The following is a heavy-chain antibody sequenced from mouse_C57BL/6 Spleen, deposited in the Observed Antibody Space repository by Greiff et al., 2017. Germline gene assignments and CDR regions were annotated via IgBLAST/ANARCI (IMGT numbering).Heavy chain of an antibody. J-gene: IGHJ4*01. CDR3: VRHSYVYYAMDY. CDR1: GFSFNTYA. V-gene: IGHV10-1*01. CDR2: IRSKSNNYAT. Sequence: EVQLVESGGGLVQPKGSLKLSCAASGFSFNTYAMNWVRQAPGKGLEWVARIRSKSNNYATYYADSVKDRFTISRDDSESMLYLQMNNLKTEDTAMYYCVRHSYVYYAMDYWGQGTSVTVSS. D-gene: IGHD1-1*01.